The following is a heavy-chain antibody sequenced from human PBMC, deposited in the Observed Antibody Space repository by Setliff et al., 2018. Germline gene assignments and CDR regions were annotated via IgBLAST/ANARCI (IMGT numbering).Heavy chain of an antibody. J-gene: IGHJ4*02. CDR1: GFTFSSYW. CDR3: AKDPGDSSGSFEY. CDR2: IWYYGSQK. Sequence: GGSLRLSCAASGFTFSSYWMAWVRQAPGKGLEWVAVIWYYGSQKYHADSVKGRFTVSRDNSKNTLYLQMNSLRAEDTAVYYCAKDPGDSSGSFEYWGQGTPVTVSS. V-gene: IGHV3-33*03. D-gene: IGHD3-22*01.